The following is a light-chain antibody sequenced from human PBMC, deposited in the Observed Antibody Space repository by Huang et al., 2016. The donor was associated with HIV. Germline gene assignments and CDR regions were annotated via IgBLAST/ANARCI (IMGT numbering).Light chain of an antibody. CDR2: GAS. Sequence: EIVMTQSPATLSVSPGVRATLSCRASPGVSSSLAWYQQKPGQAPRLLIYGASTRATGIPARFSGSGSVTDFTLTISSLQSEDFAVYYCQQYNDSWTFGQGTKVEIK. CDR1: PGVSSS. J-gene: IGKJ1*01. CDR3: QQYNDSWT. V-gene: IGKV3-15*01.